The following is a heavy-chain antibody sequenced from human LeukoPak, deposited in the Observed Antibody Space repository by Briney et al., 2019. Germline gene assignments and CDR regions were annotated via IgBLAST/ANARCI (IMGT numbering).Heavy chain of an antibody. D-gene: IGHD3-16*01. CDR3: VREKGPGGYWFDP. CDR2: ITSGTRT. V-gene: IGHV3-23*01. CDR1: GFTFSSHG. J-gene: IGHJ5*02. Sequence: GGTLRLSCVASGFTFSSHGMNWVRQAPGKGLEWVSGITSGTRTYYADSVKGRFAISRDNSKNTLYLQMNSLRAEDSAVYYCVREKGPGGYWFDPWGQGTLVTVSS.